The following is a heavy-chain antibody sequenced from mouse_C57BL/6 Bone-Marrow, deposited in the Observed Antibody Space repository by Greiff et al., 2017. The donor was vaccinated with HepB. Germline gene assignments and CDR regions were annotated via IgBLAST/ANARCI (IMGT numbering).Heavy chain of an antibody. CDR1: GYSFTDYN. CDR3: AKMIIGAFDY. CDR2: INPNYGTT. D-gene: IGHD2-4*01. V-gene: IGHV1-39*01. J-gene: IGHJ2*01. Sequence: VHVKQSGPELVKPGASVKISCKASGYSFTDYNMNWVKQSNGKSLEWIGVINPNYGTTSYNQKFKGKATLTVDQSSSTAYMQLNSLTSEDSAVYYCAKMIIGAFDYWGQGTTLTVSS.